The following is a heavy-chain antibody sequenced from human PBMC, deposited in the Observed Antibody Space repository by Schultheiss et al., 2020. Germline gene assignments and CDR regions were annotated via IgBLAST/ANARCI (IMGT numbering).Heavy chain of an antibody. Sequence: SETLSLTCTVSGGSISSYYWSWIRQPPGKGLEWIGYIYYSGSTNYNPSLKSRVTISVDTSKNQFSLNLSSVTPADTAMYYCATQRITWFDPWGQGTLVTVSS. CDR3: ATQRITWFDP. D-gene: IGHD2-15*01. CDR2: IYYSGST. CDR1: GGSISSYY. J-gene: IGHJ5*02. V-gene: IGHV4-59*01.